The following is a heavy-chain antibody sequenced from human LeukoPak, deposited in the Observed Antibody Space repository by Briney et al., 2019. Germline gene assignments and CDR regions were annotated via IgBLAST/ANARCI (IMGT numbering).Heavy chain of an antibody. CDR2: IDSDGSTT. CDR3: ARSVYDSGGYYRVLDY. V-gene: IGHV3-74*01. J-gene: IGHJ4*02. CDR1: GFTFSSYW. Sequence: PGGSLRLSCAASGFTFSSYWMHWVRQAPGKGLVWVSRIDSDGSTTSYADSVKGRFTISRDNAENTLFLQMNSLRAEDTAAYYCARSVYDSGGYYRVLDYWGQGTLVTVSS. D-gene: IGHD3-22*01.